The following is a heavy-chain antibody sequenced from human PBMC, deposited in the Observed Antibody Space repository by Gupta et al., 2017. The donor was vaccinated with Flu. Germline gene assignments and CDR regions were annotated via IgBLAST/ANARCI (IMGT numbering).Heavy chain of an antibody. CDR2: IIPIFGTT. V-gene: IGHV1-69*01. J-gene: IGHJ6*02. CDR3: ARAILASRPVGSNNYYYYQLDV. D-gene: IGHD6-6*01. Sequence: ELMGGIIPIFGTTNYAQKFLGRVTISADESATTGYMELSSLRSEDTAVYYCARAILASRPVGSNNYYYYQLDVWGQGTTVTVSS.